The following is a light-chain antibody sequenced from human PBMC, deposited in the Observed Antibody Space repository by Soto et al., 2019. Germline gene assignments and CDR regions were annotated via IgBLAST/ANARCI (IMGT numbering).Light chain of an antibody. CDR3: QHYNSYSEA. Sequence: DIQMTQSPSTLSASVGDRVTITCRASQSISSWLAWYQQKPGKAPKLLIYKASTLKSGVPSRFSGSGSGTEFTFTISSLQPDDFATYYCQHYNSYSEAFGQGTKVDIK. CDR2: KAS. CDR1: QSISSW. V-gene: IGKV1-5*03. J-gene: IGKJ1*01.